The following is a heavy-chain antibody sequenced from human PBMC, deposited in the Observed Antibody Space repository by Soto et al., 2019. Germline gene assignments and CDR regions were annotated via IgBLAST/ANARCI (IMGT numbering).Heavy chain of an antibody. D-gene: IGHD5-18*01. V-gene: IGHV4-34*01. J-gene: IGHJ4*02. Sequence: SETLSLTCAVYGGSFSGYYWSWIRQPPGKGLEWIGEINHSGSTNYNPPLKSRVTISVDTSKNQFSLKLSSVTAADMAVYYCARVRVQLWSPFDYSGQGTLVTVSS. CDR3: ARVRVQLWSPFDY. CDR2: INHSGST. CDR1: GGSFSGYY.